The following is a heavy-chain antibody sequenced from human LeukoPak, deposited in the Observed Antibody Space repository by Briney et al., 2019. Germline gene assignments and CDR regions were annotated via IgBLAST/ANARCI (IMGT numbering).Heavy chain of an antibody. D-gene: IGHD2-2*01. CDR3: ARGIVVVPAAPSREPRGDTHDY. CDR2: INHSGST. CDR1: GGSFSGYY. J-gene: IGHJ4*02. V-gene: IGHV4-34*01. Sequence: SETLSLTCAVYGGSFSGYYWSWIRKPPGKGLEWIGEINHSGSTNYNPSLKSRVTISVDTSKNQFSLKLSSVTAADTAVYYCARGIVVVPAAPSREPRGDTHDYWGQGTLVTVSS.